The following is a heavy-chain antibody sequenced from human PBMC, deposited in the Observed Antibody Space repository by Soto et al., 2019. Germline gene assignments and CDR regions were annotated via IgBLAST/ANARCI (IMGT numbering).Heavy chain of an antibody. J-gene: IGHJ4*02. D-gene: IGHD5-12*01. CDR3: AAGGGLPRYY. Sequence: QLQLQESGSGLVKPSQTLSLTCAVSGGSISSGGYSWSWIRQPPGKGLEWIGYIYHSGSTYYNPYIKSRQTISLDQCKNQCSLKLSSVTAAYPALYSCAAGGGLPRYYWGQGTLVTVSS. CDR2: IYHSGST. CDR1: GGSISSGGYS. V-gene: IGHV4-30-2*01.